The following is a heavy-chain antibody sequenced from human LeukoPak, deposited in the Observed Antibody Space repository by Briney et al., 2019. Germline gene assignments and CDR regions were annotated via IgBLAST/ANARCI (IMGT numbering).Heavy chain of an antibody. V-gene: IGHV3-48*01. D-gene: IGHD1-1*01. CDR1: ELPLSSYS. J-gene: IGHJ4*02. CDR2: ISPSSGNT. Sequence: GGSLRLSCVASELPLSSYSINWIRQAPGKGLEWVSYISPSSGNTYYLDSVQGRFTVSRDNDRNSLFLQIDSPTAEDTAVYFCVRVKGTYFDYWGQGALVTVSS. CDR3: VRVKGTYFDY.